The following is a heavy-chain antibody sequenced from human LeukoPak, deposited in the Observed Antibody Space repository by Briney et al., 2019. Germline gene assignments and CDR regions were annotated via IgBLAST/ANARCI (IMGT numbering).Heavy chain of an antibody. CDR3: ARDPYSYGGSIYDY. Sequence: PGGSLRLSCAASGFTFSSYAMHWVRQAPGKGLEWVAVISYDGSNKYYADSVKGRFTISRDNSKNTLYLQMNSLRAEDTAVYYCARDPYSYGGSIYDYWGQGTLVTVPS. J-gene: IGHJ4*02. CDR2: ISYDGSNK. CDR1: GFTFSSYA. D-gene: IGHD5-18*01. V-gene: IGHV3-30-3*01.